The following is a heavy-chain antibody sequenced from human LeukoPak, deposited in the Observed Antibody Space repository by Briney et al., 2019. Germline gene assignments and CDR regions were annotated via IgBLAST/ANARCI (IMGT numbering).Heavy chain of an antibody. Sequence: GGSLRLSCAASGFTFSSYSMNWVRQAPGKGLEWVSYISSASNAIYYADSVKGRFTISRDTAKNSLYQQPNSLRAEHTAMYYCARAGWFGHNNWFDPWGQGTLVTVSS. V-gene: IGHV3-48*01. CDR2: ISSASNAI. D-gene: IGHD3-10*01. CDR3: ARAGWFGHNNWFDP. CDR1: GFTFSSYS. J-gene: IGHJ5*02.